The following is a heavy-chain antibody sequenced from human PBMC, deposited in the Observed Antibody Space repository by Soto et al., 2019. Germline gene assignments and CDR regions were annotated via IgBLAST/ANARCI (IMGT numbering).Heavy chain of an antibody. D-gene: IGHD3-22*01. CDR1: GFTFSSYA. Sequence: GGSLRLSCAASGFTFSSYAMSWVRQAPGKGLEWVSAISGSGGSTYYADSVKGRFTISRDNSKNTLYLQMNSLRAEDTAVYYCAAYYDSSGYYTPHFDYWGQGTLVTVSS. CDR2: ISGSGGST. J-gene: IGHJ4*02. V-gene: IGHV3-23*01. CDR3: AAYYDSSGYYTPHFDY.